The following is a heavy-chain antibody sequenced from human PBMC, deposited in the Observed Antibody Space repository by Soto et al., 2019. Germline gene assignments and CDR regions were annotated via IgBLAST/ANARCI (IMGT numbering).Heavy chain of an antibody. V-gene: IGHV1-2*04. CDR3: ARGMGCLELSSSGAFDI. Sequence: QVQLVQSGAEVKKPGASVKVSCKASGYTFTGYYMHWVRQAPGQGLEWMGWINPNSGGTNYAQKFQGWVTMTRDTSISTAYMELSRLRSDDTAVYYCARGMGCLELSSSGAFDIWGQGTMVTVSS. CDR1: GYTFTGYY. J-gene: IGHJ3*02. D-gene: IGHD3-16*02. CDR2: INPNSGGT.